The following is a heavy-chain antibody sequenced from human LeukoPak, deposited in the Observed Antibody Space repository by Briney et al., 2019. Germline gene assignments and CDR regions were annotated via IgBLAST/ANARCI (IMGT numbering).Heavy chain of an antibody. CDR1: GYSISSGYY. J-gene: IGHJ4*02. CDR2: IHHSGVT. V-gene: IGHV4-38-2*02. D-gene: IGHD3-22*01. CDR3: ARYTANTAGYSFDF. Sequence: SETLSLTCTVSGYSISSGYYWSWIRQPPGKGLEWIATIHHSGVTYYNPFLKSRVTMSVDTSKNQFSLKLGSVTAAGTAVYYCARYTANTAGYSFDFWGQGALVTVSS.